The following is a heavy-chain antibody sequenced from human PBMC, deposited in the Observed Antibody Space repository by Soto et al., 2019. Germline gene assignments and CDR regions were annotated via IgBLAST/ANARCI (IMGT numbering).Heavy chain of an antibody. CDR2: ISGSGSGT. Sequence: GGSLRLSCAASGFAFSSYSMYWVRQAPGKGLEWVSGISGSGSGTYYADSVKGRFTISRDNSKNTLYLQMNSLRAEDTAVYYLATGSSGYYATLDYGGQGTLVTASS. D-gene: IGHD3-10*01. J-gene: IGHJ4*02. V-gene: IGHV3-23*01. CDR3: ATGSSGYYATLDY. CDR1: GFAFSSYS.